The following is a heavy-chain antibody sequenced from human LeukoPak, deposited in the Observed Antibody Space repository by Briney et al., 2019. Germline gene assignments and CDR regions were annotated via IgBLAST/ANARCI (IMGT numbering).Heavy chain of an antibody. CDR1: GFTSSSYA. D-gene: IGHD5-18*01. CDR2: ISGSGGST. V-gene: IGHV3-23*01. CDR3: AKDNLAIPSLVDY. Sequence: GGSLRLSCAASGFTSSSYAMSWVRQAPGKGLEWVSAISGSGGSTYYADSVKGRFTISRDNSKNTLYLQMNSLRAEDAAVYYCAKDNLAIPSLVDYWGQGTLVTVSS. J-gene: IGHJ4*02.